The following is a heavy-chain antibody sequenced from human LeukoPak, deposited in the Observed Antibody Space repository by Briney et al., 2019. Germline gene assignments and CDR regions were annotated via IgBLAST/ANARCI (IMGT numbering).Heavy chain of an antibody. Sequence: PGGSLRLSCAASGFTFRSYRMSWVRQAPGKGLEWVANIKEDGSEKYYVDSVKGRFTISRDSAKNSLYLQMNSLRVEDTAVYYCARERETYYYDSSGYSSGYYVDYWGQGTLVTVSS. CDR1: GFTFRSYR. J-gene: IGHJ4*02. CDR3: ARERETYYYDSSGYSSGYYVDY. V-gene: IGHV3-7*03. CDR2: IKEDGSEK. D-gene: IGHD3-22*01.